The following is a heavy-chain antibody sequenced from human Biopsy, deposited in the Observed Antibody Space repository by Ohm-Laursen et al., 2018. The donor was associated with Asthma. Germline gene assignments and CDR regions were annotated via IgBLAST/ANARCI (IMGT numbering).Heavy chain of an antibody. Sequence: SLRLSCAASGFTFSDYDMRWVRQAPGKGLEWVAVISYDGGNKFYGDSVKGRFTLSRDNSRNTLYLQMNSLRVEDTAIYYCARTHERWTSIQDDALDIWGQGTMVIVSS. CDR1: GFTFSDYD. CDR3: ARTHERWTSIQDDALDI. CDR2: ISYDGGNK. D-gene: IGHD4-23*01. J-gene: IGHJ3*02. V-gene: IGHV3-30*03.